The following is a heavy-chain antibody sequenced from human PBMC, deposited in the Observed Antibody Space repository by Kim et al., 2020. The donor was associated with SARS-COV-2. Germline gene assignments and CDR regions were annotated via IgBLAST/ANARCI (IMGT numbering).Heavy chain of an antibody. D-gene: IGHD3-10*01. V-gene: IGHV4-61*02. CDR1: GGSISSGSYY. CDR3: ARYNGHLWFGELEDAFDI. Sequence: SETLSLTCTVSGGSISSGSYYWSWIRQPAGKGLEWIGRIYTSGSTNYNPSLKSRVTISVDTSKNQFSLKLSSVTAADTAVYYCARYNGHLWFGELEDAFDIWGQGTTVTVSS. J-gene: IGHJ3*02. CDR2: IYTSGST.